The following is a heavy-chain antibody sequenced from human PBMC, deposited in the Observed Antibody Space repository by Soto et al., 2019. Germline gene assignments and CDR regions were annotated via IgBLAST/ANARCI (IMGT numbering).Heavy chain of an antibody. J-gene: IGHJ3*02. V-gene: IGHV3-74*01. CDR3: SKGGYYSYDAFDI. CDR1: VFSFSEYW. CDR2: INRDGSST. Sequence: WWSLRLSCAASVFSFSEYWTHWSRQAPGKGLVWVSRINRDGSSTSYADSVKGRFIISRDNAKNTLDLQMNSLRAEDTAVYYCSKGGYYSYDAFDIWGQGTMVTVS. D-gene: IGHD3-22*01.